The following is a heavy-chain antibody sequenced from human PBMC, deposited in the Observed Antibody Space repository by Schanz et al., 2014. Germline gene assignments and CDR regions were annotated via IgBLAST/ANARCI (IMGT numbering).Heavy chain of an antibody. Sequence: EVQLVESGGGLVQPGGSLKLSCAASGLIFSNYVMSWVRQAPGKGLEWVSTIGTSGGTNYAESVKGRFTISRDNSKGALYLQMSSLRAEDTAVYYCARIGGSVFDYWAQGTLVTVSS. D-gene: IGHD3-10*01. CDR3: ARIGGSVFDY. V-gene: IGHV3-23*04. CDR2: IGTSGGT. CDR1: GLIFSNYV. J-gene: IGHJ4*02.